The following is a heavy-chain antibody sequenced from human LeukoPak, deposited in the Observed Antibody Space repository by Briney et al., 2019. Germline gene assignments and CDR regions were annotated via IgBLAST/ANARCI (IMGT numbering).Heavy chain of an antibody. CDR2: IFYSGST. J-gene: IGHJ4*02. CDR1: GGSISTYY. D-gene: IGHD6-19*01. CDR3: AWGRSSGWFEGPDY. Sequence: SETLSLTCTVSGGSISTYYWSWIRQPPGKGLEYIGYIFYSGSTNYNPSLKSRVTISIDTSKNQFSLKLTSVTAADTAVYYCAWGRSSGWFEGPDYWGQGTLVTVSS. V-gene: IGHV4-59*01.